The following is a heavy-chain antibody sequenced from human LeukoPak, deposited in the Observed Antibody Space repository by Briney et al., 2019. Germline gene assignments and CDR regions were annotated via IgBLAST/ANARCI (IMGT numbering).Heavy chain of an antibody. V-gene: IGHV3-7*01. CDR2: IKTDGSQT. D-gene: IGHD4/OR15-4a*01. Sequence: GGSLRLSCAASGFTFSTYWMTWVRQAPGKGLEWVANIKTDGSQTYYLDSVKGRFTISRDNAKNFLSLQLGSLRADDTGVYYCARASMDGRDYHLDSWGQGTLVTVSS. CDR1: GFTFSTYW. J-gene: IGHJ4*02. CDR3: ARASMDGRDYHLDS.